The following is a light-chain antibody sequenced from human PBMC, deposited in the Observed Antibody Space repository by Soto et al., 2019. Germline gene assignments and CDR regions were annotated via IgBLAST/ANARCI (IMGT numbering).Light chain of an antibody. CDR2: KAS. CDR1: QDISNY. CDR3: QHYNSYSEA. Sequence: GDRVTITCQASQDISNYLHWFQQKPGKAPKLLIYKASTLKSGVPSRFSGSGSGTEFTLTISSLQPDDFATYYCQHYNSYSEAFGQGTKVDIK. J-gene: IGKJ1*01. V-gene: IGKV1-5*03.